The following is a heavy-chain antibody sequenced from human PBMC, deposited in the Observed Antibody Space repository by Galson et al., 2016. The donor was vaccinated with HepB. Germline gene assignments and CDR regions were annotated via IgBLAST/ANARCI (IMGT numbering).Heavy chain of an antibody. CDR2: IYSSGNT. V-gene: IGHV4-39*01. CDR3: ARTNYYYDSSGRGGFAY. D-gene: IGHD3-22*01. J-gene: IGHJ4*02. CDR1: GGSIRSSSYY. Sequence: ETLSLTCTISGGSIRSSSYYWGWIRQSPGKGLEWIGNIYSSGNTYYNPSLKSRVTISADTSKNQFSLKLSSVTAADTAVYYCARTNYYYDSSGRGGFAYWGQGNLVTVSS.